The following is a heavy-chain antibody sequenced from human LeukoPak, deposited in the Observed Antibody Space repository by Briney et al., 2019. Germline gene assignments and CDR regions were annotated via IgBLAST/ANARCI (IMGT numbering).Heavy chain of an antibody. J-gene: IGHJ4*02. Sequence: GGSLRLSCAASGFIFSNYALLGVPEAPGKGGVGWAVISHWGNRIYSAASVKGRFTSTSDNYKITPYLQMDNLRAEGTAVYHGARSRSIKTMVVVTTYFFEYLGQGTLVHVPS. D-gene: IGHD3-22*01. CDR3: ARSRSIKTMVVVTTYFFEY. V-gene: IGHV3-30-3*01. CDR1: GFIFSNYA. CDR2: ISHWGNRI.